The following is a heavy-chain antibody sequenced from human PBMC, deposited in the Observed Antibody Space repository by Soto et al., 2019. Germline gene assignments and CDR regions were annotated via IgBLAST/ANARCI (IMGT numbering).Heavy chain of an antibody. D-gene: IGHD4-17*01. J-gene: IGHJ4*02. CDR1: GGSISSSSYY. CDR2: IYYSGST. V-gene: IGHV4-39*01. Sequence: QLQLQESGPGLVKPSETLSLTCTVSGGSISSSSYYWGWIRQPPGKGLEGIGSIYYSGSTYYNPSIKSRVTISVDTSKNQFSLKLSSVTAADTAVYYCAVTVTLFDYWGQGTLVTVSS. CDR3: AVTVTLFDY.